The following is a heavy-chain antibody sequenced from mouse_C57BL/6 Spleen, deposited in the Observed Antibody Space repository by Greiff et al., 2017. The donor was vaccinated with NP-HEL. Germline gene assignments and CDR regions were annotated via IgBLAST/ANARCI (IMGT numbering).Heavy chain of an antibody. Sequence: EVKLEESGGGLVQPGGSMKLSCVASGFTFSNYWMNWVRQSPEKGLEWVAQISLKSDNSATHYAVSVKGRFTISRDDSKSSVYLQMNNLRAEDTGIYYCTDYYGSSYWFAYWGQGTLVTVSA. D-gene: IGHD1-1*01. V-gene: IGHV6-3*01. CDR3: TDYYGSSYWFAY. CDR1: GFTFSNYW. CDR2: ISLKSDNSAT. J-gene: IGHJ3*01.